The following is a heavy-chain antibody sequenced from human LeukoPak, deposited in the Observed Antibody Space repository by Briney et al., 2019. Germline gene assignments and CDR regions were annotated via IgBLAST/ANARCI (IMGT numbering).Heavy chain of an antibody. D-gene: IGHD5-18*01. CDR1: GFTFSNYA. CDR3: ARGPSGYSYGYFDY. J-gene: IGHJ4*02. V-gene: IGHV3-23*01. CDR2: ISGSGGTS. Sequence: GGSLRLSCLPSGFTFSNYAMTWVRQAPGKGLEWVSSISGSGGTSYYADSVKGRFTISRDSAKNMLFLQMNRLRSEDTAVYYCARGPSGYSYGYFDYWGQGTLVTVSS.